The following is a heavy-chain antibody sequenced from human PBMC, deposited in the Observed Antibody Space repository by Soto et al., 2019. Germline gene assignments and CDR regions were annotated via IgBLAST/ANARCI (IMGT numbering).Heavy chain of an antibody. CDR3: ARQRQAGVGVWFDP. CDR2: IYYSGST. D-gene: IGHD6-19*01. Sequence: SETLSLTCTVSGGSISSYYWSWIRQPPGKGLEWIGYIYYSGSTNYNPSLKSRVTISVDTSKNQFSLKLSSVTAADTAVYYCARQRQAGVGVWFDPWGQGTLVTVSS. CDR1: GGSISSYY. V-gene: IGHV4-59*08. J-gene: IGHJ5*02.